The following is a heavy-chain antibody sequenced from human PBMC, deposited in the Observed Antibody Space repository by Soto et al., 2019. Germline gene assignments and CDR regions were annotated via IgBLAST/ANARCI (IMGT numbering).Heavy chain of an antibody. CDR2: INHSGST. Sequence: PETLSLTCAVYVGSFSCYYWIWVRQPPGKGLEWIGEINHSGSTNYNPSLKSRVTISVDTSKNQFSLKLSSVTAADTAVYYCAVAAAPCWFDPWGQGTLVTVSS. V-gene: IGHV4-34*01. D-gene: IGHD6-13*01. CDR1: VGSFSCYY. J-gene: IGHJ5*02. CDR3: AVAAAPCWFDP.